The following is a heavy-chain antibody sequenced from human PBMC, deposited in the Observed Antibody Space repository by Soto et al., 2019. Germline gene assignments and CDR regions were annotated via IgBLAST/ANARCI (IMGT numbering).Heavy chain of an antibody. CDR1: GGSIGSGYYY. CDR3: ARVGPATSNYYYYAFDV. Sequence: SETRSRTCTVSGGSIGSGYYYWIWIRQHPGKGLEWIGYIYYSGGTDYNSSLKSRVTISVDTSKNQFSLKLSSVTAADTAVYYCARVGPATSNYYYYAFDVWGQGTTVTVSS. V-gene: IGHV4-31*03. J-gene: IGHJ6*02. CDR2: IYYSGGT. D-gene: IGHD1-26*01.